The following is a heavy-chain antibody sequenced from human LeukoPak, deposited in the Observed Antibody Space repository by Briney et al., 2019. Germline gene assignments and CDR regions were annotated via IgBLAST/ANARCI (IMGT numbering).Heavy chain of an antibody. D-gene: IGHD2/OR15-2a*01. CDR2: INSDGSRT. CDR1: GFTFSSYW. V-gene: IGHV3-74*01. Sequence: GGSLRLSCAASGFTFSSYWMHWVRQAPGKGLVWVSRINSDGSRTNYADSVKGRFTISRDNAQNTLYLQMNSLRVEDTAVYYCARLLRRDNWFDPWGQGTLVTVSS. J-gene: IGHJ5*02. CDR3: ARLLRRDNWFDP.